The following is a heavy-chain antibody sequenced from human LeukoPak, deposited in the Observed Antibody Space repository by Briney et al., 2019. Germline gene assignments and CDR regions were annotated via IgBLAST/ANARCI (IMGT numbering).Heavy chain of an antibody. V-gene: IGHV4-59*01. Sequence: SETLSLTCTVSGGSISSYYWSWIRQPPGKGLEWIGYIYYSGSTNYNPSLKSRVTISVDTSKNQFSLKLSSVTAADTAVYYCARHTVVPAASGRDLVNWFDPWGQGTLVTVSS. D-gene: IGHD2-2*01. CDR3: ARHTVVPAASGRDLVNWFDP. J-gene: IGHJ5*02. CDR1: GGSISSYY. CDR2: IYYSGST.